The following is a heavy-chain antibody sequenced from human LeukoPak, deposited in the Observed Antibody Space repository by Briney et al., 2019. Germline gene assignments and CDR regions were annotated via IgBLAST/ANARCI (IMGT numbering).Heavy chain of an antibody. V-gene: IGHV4-59*05. Sequence: GSLRLSCAVSGFSVSNNYMNWVRQAPGKGLEWIGSIYYSGSTCYNPSLKSRVTISVDTSKNQFSLKLSSVTAADTAVYYCARLKRGLANFDYWGQGTLVTVSS. CDR1: GFSVSNNY. CDR3: ARLKRGLANFDY. J-gene: IGHJ4*02. D-gene: IGHD3-16*01. CDR2: IYYSGST.